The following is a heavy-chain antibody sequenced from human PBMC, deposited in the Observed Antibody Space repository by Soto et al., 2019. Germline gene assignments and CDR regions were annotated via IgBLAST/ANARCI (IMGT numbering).Heavy chain of an antibody. Sequence: PGGSLRLSCAASGFTFSSYAMHWVRQAPGKGLEWVAVISYDGSNKYYADSVKGRFTISRDNSKNTLYLQMNSLRAEDTAVYYCARDLSSGWYYYYYGMDVWGQGTTVTVSS. V-gene: IGHV3-30-3*01. CDR2: ISYDGSNK. D-gene: IGHD6-19*01. CDR3: ARDLSSGWYYYYYGMDV. J-gene: IGHJ6*02. CDR1: GFTFSSYA.